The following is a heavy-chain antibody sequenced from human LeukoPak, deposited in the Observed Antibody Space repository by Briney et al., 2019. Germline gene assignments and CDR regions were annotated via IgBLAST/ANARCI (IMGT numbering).Heavy chain of an antibody. CDR1: GFTFSSYW. J-gene: IGHJ4*02. D-gene: IGHD1-26*01. CDR2: IKQDGSEK. Sequence: GGSLRLSCAAPGFTFSSYWMSWVRQAPGKGLEWVANIKQDGSEKYYVDSVKGRFTISRDNAKNSLYLQMNSLRAEDTAVYYCATVGATTFSYFDYWGQGTLVTVSS. V-gene: IGHV3-7*01. CDR3: ATVGATTFSYFDY.